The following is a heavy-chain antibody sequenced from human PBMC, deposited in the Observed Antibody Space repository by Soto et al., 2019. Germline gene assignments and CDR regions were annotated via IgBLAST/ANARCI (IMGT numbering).Heavy chain of an antibody. J-gene: IGHJ4*02. CDR3: ARGLGSSGYYYGY. Sequence: QVQLQESGPGLVKPSQTLSLTCTVSGGSINSGVYYWSWIRQHPGKGLEWIGYIYYSGSTYYNPSLKSRVTISVDTSKNQFSLKLSSVTAADTAVYYCARGLGSSGYYYGYWGQGTLVTVSS. D-gene: IGHD3-22*01. CDR2: IYYSGST. CDR1: GGSINSGVYY. V-gene: IGHV4-31*03.